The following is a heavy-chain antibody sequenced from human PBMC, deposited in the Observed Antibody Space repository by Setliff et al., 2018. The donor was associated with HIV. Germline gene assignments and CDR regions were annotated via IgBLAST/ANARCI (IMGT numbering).Heavy chain of an antibody. Sequence: SETLSLTCAVYGGSFSGYYWSWIRQPPGKGLEWIGYIYYNGNTNYNPSLKSRVTISVDTSKNQLSLKLSSVTAADTAVYYCARDSDNFWSGYYAAFDYWGQGTLVTVS. J-gene: IGHJ4*02. CDR1: GGSFSGYY. V-gene: IGHV4-59*01. CDR3: ARDSDNFWSGYYAAFDY. CDR2: IYYNGNT. D-gene: IGHD3-3*01.